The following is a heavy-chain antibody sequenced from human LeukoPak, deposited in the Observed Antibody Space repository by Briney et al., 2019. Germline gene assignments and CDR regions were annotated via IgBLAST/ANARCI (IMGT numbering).Heavy chain of an antibody. Sequence: GGSLRLSCAASGFTVSSNYMSWVRQAPGKGLVWVSRINSDGSSTSYADSVRGRVTISRDNAKNTLYLQMNSLRAEDTAVYYCARKDPFDYWGQGTLVTVSS. CDR1: GFTVSSNY. CDR2: INSDGSST. CDR3: ARKDPFDY. J-gene: IGHJ4*02. V-gene: IGHV3-74*01.